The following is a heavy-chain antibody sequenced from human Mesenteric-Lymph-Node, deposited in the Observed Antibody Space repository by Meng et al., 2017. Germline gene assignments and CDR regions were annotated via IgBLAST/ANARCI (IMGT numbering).Heavy chain of an antibody. CDR3: ARGEPRIAVAGTLVGAFDI. J-gene: IGHJ3*02. CDR2: IYPGDSDT. CDR1: GYSFTSYW. D-gene: IGHD6-19*01. Sequence: GESLKISCKGSGYSFTSYWIGWVRQMPGKGLEWMGIIYPGDSDTRYSPSFQGQVTISADKSISTAYLQWNSLKASDTAMYYCARGEPRIAVAGTLVGAFDIWAKGQWSPSPQ. V-gene: IGHV5-51*01.